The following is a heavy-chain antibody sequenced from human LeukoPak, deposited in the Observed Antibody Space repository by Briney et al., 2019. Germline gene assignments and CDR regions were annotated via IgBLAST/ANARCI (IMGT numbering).Heavy chain of an antibody. V-gene: IGHV5-51*01. Sequence: GESLQISCKGSGYIFTTYWIGWVRQLPGKGLEWMGIIYPGDSDTRYSPSFLGQVTISVDKSINTAYLQWSSLKASDTAMYFCARNADSSGFHPALDYWGQGTLVTVSS. CDR3: ARNADSSGFHPALDY. J-gene: IGHJ4*02. CDR2: IYPGDSDT. CDR1: GYIFTTYW. D-gene: IGHD3-22*01.